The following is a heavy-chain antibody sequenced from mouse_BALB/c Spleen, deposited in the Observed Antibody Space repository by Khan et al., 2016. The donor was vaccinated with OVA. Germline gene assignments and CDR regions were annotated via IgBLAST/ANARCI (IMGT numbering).Heavy chain of an antibody. J-gene: IGHJ4*01. CDR2: IWSDGST. CDR1: GFSLTNYG. V-gene: IGHV2-6-1*01. Sequence: QVQLKESGPGLVAPSQSPSITCTISGFSLTNYGIHWVRQPPGKGLEWLVVIWSDGSTTYNSTLKSRLSITKDNSKSQVLLKMNSLQTDDTAMYYCARQPYYHYYALDYWGQGTSVTVSS. CDR3: ARQPYYHYYALDY. D-gene: IGHD2-10*01.